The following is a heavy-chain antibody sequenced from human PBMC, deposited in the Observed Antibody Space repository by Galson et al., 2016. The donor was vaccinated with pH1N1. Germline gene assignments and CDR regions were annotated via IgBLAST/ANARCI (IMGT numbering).Heavy chain of an antibody. V-gene: IGHV4-61*02. CDR3: ARLGASVGGTTY. Sequence: LSLTCTVSGDSISSGTYYWSWIRQPAGKGLEWIGRMYTSGTTNYNPSLKSRVTISVDTSTNRFSLKLNSVTATDTAVYYCARLGASVGGTTYWGQGTLVTVSS. CDR1: GDSISSGTYY. J-gene: IGHJ4*02. CDR2: MYTSGTT. D-gene: IGHD6-19*01.